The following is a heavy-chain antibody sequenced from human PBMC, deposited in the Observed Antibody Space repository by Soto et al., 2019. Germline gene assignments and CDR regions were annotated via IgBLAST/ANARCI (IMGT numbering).Heavy chain of an antibody. CDR3: AKDYTAAVDFGY. V-gene: IGHV3-23*01. CDR2: ISGSGGST. CDR1: GFTFSSYS. D-gene: IGHD6-13*01. Sequence: GSLRLSCAASGFTFSSYSMNWVRQAPGKGLEWVSAISGSGGSTYYADSVKGRFTISRDNSKNTLYLQMNSLRAEDTAVYYCAKDYTAAVDFGYWGQGTLVTVSS. J-gene: IGHJ4*02.